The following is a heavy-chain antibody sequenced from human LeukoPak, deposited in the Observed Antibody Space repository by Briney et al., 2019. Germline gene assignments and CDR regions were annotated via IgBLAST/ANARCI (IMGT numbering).Heavy chain of an antibody. CDR2: INPNSGGT. V-gene: IGHV1-2*02. CDR1: GYTFTGYY. CDR3: ARTCSSTSCFDY. J-gene: IGHJ4*02. Sequence: ASVKVSCKASGYTFTGYYMHWVRQAPGQGLEWMGWINPNSGGTNYAQKFQGRVTTTRDTSISTAYMELSRLRSDDTAVYYCARTCSSTSCFDYWGQGTLVTVSS. D-gene: IGHD2-2*01.